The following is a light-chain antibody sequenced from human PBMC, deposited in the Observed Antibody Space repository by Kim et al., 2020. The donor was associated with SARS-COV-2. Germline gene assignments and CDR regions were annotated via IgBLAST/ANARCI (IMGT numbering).Light chain of an antibody. CDR1: QPMSSY. CDR3: QQSFSLPYT. V-gene: IGKV1-39*01. Sequence: DIQMTQSPSSLSASVGDRVTITCRTSQPMSSYVNWYQKKPGKAPKILIFAASNLQSGVPSRFSGSGSGIEFALTISSLQSEDFATYYCQQSFSLPYTFGQGTKLEI. J-gene: IGKJ2*01. CDR2: AAS.